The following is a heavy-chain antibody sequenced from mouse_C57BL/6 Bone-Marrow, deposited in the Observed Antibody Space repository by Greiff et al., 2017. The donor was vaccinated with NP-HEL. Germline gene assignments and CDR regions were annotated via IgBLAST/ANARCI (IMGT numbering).Heavy chain of an antibody. V-gene: IGHV1-59*01. CDR1: GYTFTSYW. CDR2: IDPSDSYT. Sequence: QVQLKQPGAELVRPGTSVKLSCKASGYTFTSYWMHWVKQRPGQGLEWIGVIDPSDSYTNYNQKFKGKATLTVDTSSSTAYMQLSSLTSEDSAVYYCARYPAYYYGSSYDYWGQGTTLTVSS. D-gene: IGHD1-1*01. J-gene: IGHJ2*01. CDR3: ARYPAYYYGSSYDY.